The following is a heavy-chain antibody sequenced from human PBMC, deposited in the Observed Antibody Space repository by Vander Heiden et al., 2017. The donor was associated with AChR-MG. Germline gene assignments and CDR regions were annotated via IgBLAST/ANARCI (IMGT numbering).Heavy chain of an antibody. CDR2: ISGSGDST. J-gene: IGHJ4*02. CDR1: GFTFSNYA. CDR3: AKGGDGSSWSFDY. Sequence: EVQLLESGGGLVQPGGSLSLSCAASGFTFSNYAMSWVRQAPGKGLEWVSAISGSGDSTYYADAVKGRFTISRDNSKNTMYRQMKRMRAEDTAVYYFAKGGDGSSWSFDYWGQGTLVTVSS. V-gene: IGHV3-23*01. D-gene: IGHD6-13*01.